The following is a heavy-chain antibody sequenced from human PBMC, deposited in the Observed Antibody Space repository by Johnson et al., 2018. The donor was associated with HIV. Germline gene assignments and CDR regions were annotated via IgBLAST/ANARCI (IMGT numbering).Heavy chain of an antibody. CDR3: ARDSAYCGGDCHDAFDI. J-gene: IGHJ3*02. CDR2: ISYAGNHK. V-gene: IGHV3-30*04. CDR1: GFTFSSYA. Sequence: VQLVESGGGLVQPGRSLRLSCAASGFTFSSYAMHWVRQAPGKGLAWVAIISYAGNHKYYTASVKRTFTISRDNSKNTLYLQMNSLRAEVTAVYYCARDSAYCGGDCHDAFDIWGQGTMVTVSS. D-gene: IGHD2-21*02.